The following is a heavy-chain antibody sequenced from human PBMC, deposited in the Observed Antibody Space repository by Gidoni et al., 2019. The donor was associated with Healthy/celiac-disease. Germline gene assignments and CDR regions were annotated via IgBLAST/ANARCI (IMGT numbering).Heavy chain of an antibody. CDR1: GLTFSSYA. D-gene: IGHD6-19*01. V-gene: IGHV3-30*01. CDR2: ISYDGSNK. CDR3: ARDYEQWLDRYFDY. J-gene: IGHJ4*02. Sequence: QVQLVESGGGVVQPGRSLRLTCEASGLTFSSYAMHWVRQAPGKGLEWVAVISYDGSNKYYADSVKGRFTISRDNSKNTLYLQMNSLRAEDTAVYYCARDYEQWLDRYFDYWGQGTLVTVSS.